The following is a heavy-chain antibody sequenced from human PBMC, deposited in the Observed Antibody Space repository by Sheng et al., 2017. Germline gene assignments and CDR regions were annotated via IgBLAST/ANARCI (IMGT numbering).Heavy chain of an antibody. V-gene: IGHV3-15*01. J-gene: IGHJ6*03. CDR3: TTGLYYYDSSGYYLVYYYYYMDV. CDR2: IKSKTDGGTT. Sequence: EVQLVESGGGLVKPGGSLRLSCAASGFTFSNAWMSWVRQAPGKGLEWVGRIKSKTDGGTTDYAAPVKGRFTISRDDSKNTLYLQMNSLKTEDTAVYYCTTGLYYYDSSGYYLVYYYYYMDVWGKRDHGHRLL. D-gene: IGHD3-22*01. CDR1: GFTFSNAW.